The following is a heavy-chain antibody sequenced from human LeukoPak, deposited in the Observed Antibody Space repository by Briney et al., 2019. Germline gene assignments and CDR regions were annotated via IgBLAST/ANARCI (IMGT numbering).Heavy chain of an antibody. CDR3: ATDTAMVTTGVDY. CDR2: IIPIFGTA. J-gene: IGHJ4*02. V-gene: IGHV1-69*05. Sequence: GASVKVSCKASGGTFSSYAISWVRQAPGQGLEWMGGIIPIFGTANYAQKFQGRVTITTDESTSTAYMELSSLRSEDTAVYYCATDTAMVTTGVDYWGQGTLVTVSS. CDR1: GGTFSSYA. D-gene: IGHD5-18*01.